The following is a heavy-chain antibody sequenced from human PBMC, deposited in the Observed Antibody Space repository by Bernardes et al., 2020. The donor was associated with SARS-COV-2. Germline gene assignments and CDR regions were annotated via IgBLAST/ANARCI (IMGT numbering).Heavy chain of an antibody. V-gene: IGHV3-7*01. D-gene: IGHD6-6*01. CDR2: IKQDASEK. Sequence: SLRLSCVASGFSFSSYWISWVRQAPGKGLEWVANIKQDASEKYYVDSVKGRFTISRDNAKNSLFLQMNSLRAEDTAVYYCARGQKYSSPFDYWGQGTRVTVSS. J-gene: IGHJ4*02. CDR3: ARGQKYSSPFDY. CDR1: GFSFSSYW.